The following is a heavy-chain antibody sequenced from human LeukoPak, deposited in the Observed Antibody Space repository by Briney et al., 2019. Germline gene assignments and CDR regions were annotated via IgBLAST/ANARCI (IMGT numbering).Heavy chain of an antibody. Sequence: GGSLRLSCAASGFTVSSNYMSWVRQAPGKGLEWVSVIYSGGSTYYADSVKGRFTISRDNAKNSLYLQMNSLRAEDTALYYCAKDIRVVPAALGSWGQGTLVTVSS. CDR3: AKDIRVVPAALGS. CDR2: IYSGGST. J-gene: IGHJ4*02. V-gene: IGHV3-53*05. D-gene: IGHD2-2*01. CDR1: GFTVSSNY.